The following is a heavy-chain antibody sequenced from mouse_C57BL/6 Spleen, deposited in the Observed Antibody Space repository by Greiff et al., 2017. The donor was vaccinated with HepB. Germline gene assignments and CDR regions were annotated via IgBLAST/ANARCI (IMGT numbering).Heavy chain of an antibody. D-gene: IGHD1-2*01. Sequence: QVQLKQPGAQLVMPGASVKLSCKASGYTFTSYWMHWVKQRPGQGLEWIGEIDPSDSYTNYNQKFKGKSTLTVDKSSSTAYMQLSSLTSEDSAVYYCAPHYYGGFAYWGQGTLVTVSA. CDR2: IDPSDSYT. CDR1: GYTFTSYW. J-gene: IGHJ3*01. CDR3: APHYYGGFAY. V-gene: IGHV1-69*01.